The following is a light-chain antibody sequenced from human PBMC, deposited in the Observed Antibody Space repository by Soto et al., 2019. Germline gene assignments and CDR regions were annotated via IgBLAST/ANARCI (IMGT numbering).Light chain of an antibody. J-gene: IGKJ4*01. Sequence: EIVLTQSPGTLSLSPGERATLSCRASQSVSSTYLAWYQQKPGQAPRLLIYGASSRATGIPDRFSGSGSGTDFXLTXSRXEXEDFAVYYCQHYGSLVLTFGGGTKVEIK. CDR3: QHYGSLVLT. CDR2: GAS. V-gene: IGKV3-20*01. CDR1: QSVSSTY.